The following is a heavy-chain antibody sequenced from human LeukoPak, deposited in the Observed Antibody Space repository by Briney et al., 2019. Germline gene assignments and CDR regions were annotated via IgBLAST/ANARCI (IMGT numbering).Heavy chain of an antibody. V-gene: IGHV3-15*01. D-gene: IGHD5-18*01. CDR1: GFTFSNAW. J-gene: IGHJ4*02. CDR2: IKSKTDGGTI. Sequence: GGSLRLSCAASGFTFSNAWMSWVRQAPGKGLEWVGRIKSKTDGGTIDYAAPVKGRFTISRDDSKNTLYLQMNSLKTEDTAVYYCTTLRIRLWLDYWGQGTLVTVSS. CDR3: TTLRIRLWLDY.